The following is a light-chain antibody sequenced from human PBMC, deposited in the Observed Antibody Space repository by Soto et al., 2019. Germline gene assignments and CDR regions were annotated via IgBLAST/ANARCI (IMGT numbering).Light chain of an antibody. V-gene: IGLV1-44*01. CDR1: SSNIGSNT. Sequence: QSVLTQPPSASGTPGPRVTISCSGSSSNIGSNTVNWYQQLPGTAPKLLIYSNNQRPSGVPDRFSGSKSGTSASLAISGLQSEDEADYYWAAWDDSLNGHYVFGTGTKVNVL. CDR2: SNN. J-gene: IGLJ1*01. CDR3: AAWDDSLNGHYV.